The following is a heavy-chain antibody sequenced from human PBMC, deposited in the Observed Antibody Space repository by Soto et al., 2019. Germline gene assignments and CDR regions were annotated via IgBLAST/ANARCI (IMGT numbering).Heavy chain of an antibody. D-gene: IGHD6-19*01. CDR2: IYYSGST. J-gene: IGHJ6*03. Sequence: SETLSLTCTVSGGSISSGGYYWSWIRQHPGKGLEWIGYIYYSGSTYYNPSLKSRVTISVDTSKNQFSLKLSSVTAADTAVYYCARETLSSGPSYYYYYMDVWGKGTTVTVSS. V-gene: IGHV4-31*02. CDR3: ARETLSSGPSYYYYYMDV. CDR1: GGSISSGGYY.